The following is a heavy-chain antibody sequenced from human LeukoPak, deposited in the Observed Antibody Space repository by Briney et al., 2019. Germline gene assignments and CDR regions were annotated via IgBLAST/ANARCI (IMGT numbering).Heavy chain of an antibody. J-gene: IGHJ4*02. V-gene: IGHV1-46*01. Sequence: ASVKVSCKASGYTFTSYYMHWVRQAPGQGLEWMGIINPSGGSTSYAQKFQGRVTMTEDTSTDTAYMELSSLRSEDTAVYYCATSLYSNYGYWGQGTLVTVSS. CDR2: INPSGGST. D-gene: IGHD4-11*01. CDR1: GYTFTSYY. CDR3: ATSLYSNYGY.